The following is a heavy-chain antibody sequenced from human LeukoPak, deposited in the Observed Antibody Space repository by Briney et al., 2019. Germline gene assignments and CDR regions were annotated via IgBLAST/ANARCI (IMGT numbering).Heavy chain of an antibody. CDR1: GGSFSGYY. V-gene: IGHV4-34*01. D-gene: IGHD3-9*01. CDR3: ATHFFDWLLSAYY. J-gene: IGHJ4*02. Sequence: TSSETLSLTCAVYGGSFSGYYWSWIRQPPGKGLEWIGEINHSGSTNYNPSLKSRVTISVDTSKNQFSLKLSSVTAADTAVYYCATHFFDWLLSAYYWGQGTLVTVSS. CDR2: INHSGST.